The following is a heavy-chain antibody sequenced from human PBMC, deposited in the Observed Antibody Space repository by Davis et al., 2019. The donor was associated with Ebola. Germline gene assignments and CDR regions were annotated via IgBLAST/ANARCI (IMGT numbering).Heavy chain of an antibody. Sequence: GGSLRLSCKGSGYSFTSYWIGWVRQMPGKGLEWMGIIYPGDSDTRYRPSFRGQVTISADKSFKTAFLQWSSLKASDTARYYCATLRRTITGMDDGFDIWGQGTMVTVSS. CDR1: GYSFTSYW. CDR3: ATLRRTITGMDDGFDI. D-gene: IGHD1-20*01. V-gene: IGHV5-51*01. J-gene: IGHJ3*02. CDR2: IYPGDSDT.